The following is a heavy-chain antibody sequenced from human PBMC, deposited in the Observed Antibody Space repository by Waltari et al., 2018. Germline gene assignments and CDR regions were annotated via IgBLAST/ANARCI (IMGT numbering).Heavy chain of an antibody. CDR1: GSPFSGHE. D-gene: IGHD3-3*01. Sequence: EVQLVESGGGLVQPGGSLRLACKGSGSPFSGHELYRVRQTPGKGLEWVSYISSSGTTIYYADSVKGRFTISRDSAKNSLYLHMDSLRAEDAAVYYCSRGGSDFWSGAENRFYFDFWGQGTLVAVSS. CDR3: SRGGSDFWSGAENRFYFDF. CDR2: ISSSGTTI. J-gene: IGHJ4*02. V-gene: IGHV3-48*03.